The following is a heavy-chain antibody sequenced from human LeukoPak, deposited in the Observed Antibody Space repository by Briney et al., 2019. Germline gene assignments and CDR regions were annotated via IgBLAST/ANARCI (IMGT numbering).Heavy chain of an antibody. V-gene: IGHV1-2*06. Sequence: ASVKVSCXASGYTFTGYSMHWVRQAPGQGLEWMGRINPNSGGTNYVQKFQGRVTMTRDTSISTAYMELSRLTSDDTAVYYCASSIIAVAEDYFNYWGQGTLVTVSS. D-gene: IGHD6-19*01. CDR1: GYTFTGYS. CDR2: INPNSGGT. J-gene: IGHJ4*02. CDR3: ASSIIAVAEDYFNY.